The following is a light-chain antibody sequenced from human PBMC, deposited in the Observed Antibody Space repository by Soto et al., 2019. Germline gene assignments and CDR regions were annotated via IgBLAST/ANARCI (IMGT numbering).Light chain of an antibody. CDR2: GNG. CDR1: SSSIGAGYE. V-gene: IGLV1-40*01. CDR3: QSYDKRLTTYG. Sequence: QSVLTQPPSVSGAPGQRVTIACSGTSSSIGAGYEVHWYHQLPGTAPKLVVSGNGNRPSGVPDRLSASKSGTSASLAITGLQAEDEGHYYCQSYDKRLTTYGFATGTKVTVL. J-gene: IGLJ1*01.